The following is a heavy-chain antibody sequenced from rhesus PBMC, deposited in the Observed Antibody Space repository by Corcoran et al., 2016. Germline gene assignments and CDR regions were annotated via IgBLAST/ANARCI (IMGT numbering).Heavy chain of an antibody. D-gene: IGHD4-23*01. CDR3: ARSDTVTSNWHFDL. CDR2: IYSNSEST. Sequence: QVHLQESGPGVVKPSETLSLTCAVSGGTISRGYYYWRWIRPPPGKVLEWIGGIYSNSESTNYNPSRKSRVTISKDTTKNQFSLKLSSVTATDTAVYYCARSDTVTSNWHFDLWGPGTPITISS. CDR1: GGTISRGYYY. J-gene: IGHJ2*01. V-gene: IGHV4S12*01.